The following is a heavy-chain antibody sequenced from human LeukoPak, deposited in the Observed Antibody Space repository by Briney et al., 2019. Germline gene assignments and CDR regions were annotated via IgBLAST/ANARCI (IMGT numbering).Heavy chain of an antibody. D-gene: IGHD4-23*01. Sequence: SETLSLTCTVSGGSISSYYWSWIRQPPGKGLEWIGSIYYSGSTYYNPSLKSRVTISVDTSKNQFSLKLSSVTAADTAVYYCARNPRWVKFDYWGQGTLVTVSS. V-gene: IGHV4-59*05. J-gene: IGHJ4*02. CDR3: ARNPRWVKFDY. CDR2: IYYSGST. CDR1: GGSISSYY.